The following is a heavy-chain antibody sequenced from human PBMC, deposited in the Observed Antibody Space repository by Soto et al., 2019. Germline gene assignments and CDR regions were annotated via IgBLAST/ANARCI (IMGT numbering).Heavy chain of an antibody. V-gene: IGHV3-30*18. CDR3: AKGGETAMAKLIYYYYGMDV. CDR1: GFTFSSYG. D-gene: IGHD5-18*01. CDR2: ISYDGSNK. Sequence: GGSLRLSCAASGFTFSSYGMHWVRQAPGKGLEWVAVISYDGSNKYYADSVKGRFTISRDNSKNTLYLQMNSLRAEDTAVYYCAKGGETAMAKLIYYYYGMDVWGQGTTVTVSS. J-gene: IGHJ6*02.